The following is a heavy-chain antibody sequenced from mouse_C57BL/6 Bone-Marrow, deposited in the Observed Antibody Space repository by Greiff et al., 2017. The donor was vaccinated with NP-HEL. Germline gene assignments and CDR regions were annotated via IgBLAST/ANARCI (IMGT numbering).Heavy chain of an antibody. CDR1: GFTFTDYY. CDR2: IRNKANGYTT. V-gene: IGHV7-3*01. CDR3: ARLDYGSSYEIDY. J-gene: IGHJ2*01. Sequence: EVQRVESGGGLIQPGGSLSLSCAASGFTFTDYYMSWVRQPPGKALEWLGFIRNKANGYTTEYSASVKGRFTISRDNSQSILYLQMNALRAEDSATYYCARLDYGSSYEIDYWGQGTTLTVSS. D-gene: IGHD1-1*01.